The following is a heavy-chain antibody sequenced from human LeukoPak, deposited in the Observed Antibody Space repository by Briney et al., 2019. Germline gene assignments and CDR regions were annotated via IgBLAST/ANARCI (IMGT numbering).Heavy chain of an antibody. CDR3: ARDSSSKYFNNGMDV. Sequence: ASVKVSCKASGYTFTSYHMHWMRQAPGRGLEWMGIINPSGGSTTYAQKFQGRVTMTRDTSTSTVYMELSSLRSEDTALYYCARDSSSKYFNNGMDVWGQGTTVTVSS. CDR1: GYTFTSYH. D-gene: IGHD6-13*01. V-gene: IGHV1-46*01. J-gene: IGHJ6*02. CDR2: INPSGGST.